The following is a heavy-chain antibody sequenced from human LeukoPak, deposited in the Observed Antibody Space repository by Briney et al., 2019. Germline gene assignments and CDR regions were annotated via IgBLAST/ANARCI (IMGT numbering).Heavy chain of an antibody. CDR3: ARFSSTVTDDAFDI. CDR1: GYTFTSYY. Sequence: ASVKVSCKASGYTFTSYYMHWVRQSPGQGLEWWGIINPSGGSTSYAQKFQGRVTMTRDMSTSTVYMELSSLRSEDTAVYYCARFSSTVTDDAFDIWGQGTMVTVSS. CDR2: INPSGGST. D-gene: IGHD4-17*01. J-gene: IGHJ3*02. V-gene: IGHV1-46*01.